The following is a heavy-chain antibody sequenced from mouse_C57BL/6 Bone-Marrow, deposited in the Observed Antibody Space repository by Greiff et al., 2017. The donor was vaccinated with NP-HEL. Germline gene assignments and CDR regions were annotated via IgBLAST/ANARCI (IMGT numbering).Heavy chain of an antibody. J-gene: IGHJ4*01. CDR3: ASRTTTVVARDYAMDY. CDR1: GYTFTSYG. D-gene: IGHD1-1*01. Sequence: VKLVESGAELARPGASVKLSCKASGYTFTSYGISWVKQRTGQGLEWIGEIYPRGGNTYYNEKFKGKATLTADKSSSTAYMELRSLTSEDSAVYFGASRTTTVVARDYAMDYWGQGTSVTVSS. CDR2: IYPRGGNT. V-gene: IGHV1-81*01.